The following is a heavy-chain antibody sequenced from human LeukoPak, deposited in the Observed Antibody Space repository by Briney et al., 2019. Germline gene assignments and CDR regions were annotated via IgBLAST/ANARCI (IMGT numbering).Heavy chain of an antibody. J-gene: IGHJ4*02. V-gene: IGHV1-69*13. Sequence: SVKVSCKASGCTFSSYAISWVRQAPGQGLEWVGGIISIFATAAYTQKFQGRVTITADESTSTAYMELSSLRSEDTAVYYCARSGLRYFVWLLVPYYFDYWGQGTLVTVSS. CDR3: ARSGLRYFVWLLVPYYFDY. CDR2: IISIFATA. CDR1: GCTFSSYA. D-gene: IGHD3-9*01.